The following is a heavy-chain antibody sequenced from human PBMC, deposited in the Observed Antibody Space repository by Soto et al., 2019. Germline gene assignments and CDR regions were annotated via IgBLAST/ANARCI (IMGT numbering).Heavy chain of an antibody. CDR1: GGSISSNNW. V-gene: IGHV4-4*02. Sequence: QVQLRESGPGLVNPSGTLSLTCAVSGGSISSNNWWSWVRQPPGKGLEWIGEIFHAGGANYNPSLKSRVTMSLDKSENQFSLHLSYVTAADTAVYYCARVMDASLLTGLDYWGQGTLVTVSS. D-gene: IGHD3-9*01. J-gene: IGHJ4*02. CDR3: ARVMDASLLTGLDY. CDR2: IFHAGGA.